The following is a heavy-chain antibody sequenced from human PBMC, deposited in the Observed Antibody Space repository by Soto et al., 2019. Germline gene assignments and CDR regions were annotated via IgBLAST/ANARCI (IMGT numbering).Heavy chain of an antibody. CDR2: ISADDGET. V-gene: IGHV1-18*01. D-gene: IGHD3-10*01. J-gene: IGHJ5*02. CDR3: TGGPKGSPQDRRGGGLDP. Sequence: QVQLVQSGTEVKKPGASVKVSCKASGYTFTTYGISWVRQAPGQGLEWMGWISADDGETSYAQKFQDRVNMTTDTNTRSAHMELGGLKSDGPALYYCTGGPKGSPQDRRGGGLDPWGQGTLVTVSS. CDR1: GYTFTTYG.